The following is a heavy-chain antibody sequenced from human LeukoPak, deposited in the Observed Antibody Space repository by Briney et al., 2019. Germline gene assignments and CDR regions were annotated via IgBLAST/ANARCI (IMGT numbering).Heavy chain of an antibody. CDR3: AADQSDFCCGYYRGAFDI. Sequence: GTSGKVSCKASGFTFTSSAMQWVRQARGQRLEWIGWIVVGSGNTNYAQKFQERVTITRDVSTSTASMELSSLRSEHPAVYYCAADQSDFCCGYYRGAFDIWGQGTMVTVSS. J-gene: IGHJ3*02. CDR2: IVVGSGNT. V-gene: IGHV1-58*02. D-gene: IGHD3-3*01. CDR1: GFTFTSSA.